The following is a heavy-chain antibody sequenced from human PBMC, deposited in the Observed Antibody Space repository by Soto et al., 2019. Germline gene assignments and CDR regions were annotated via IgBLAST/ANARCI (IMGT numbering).Heavy chain of an antibody. V-gene: IGHV1-24*01. Sequence: ASVKVSCKASGGTFSSYAISWVRQAPGKGLEWMGGFDPEDGETIYAQKFQGRVTMTEDTSTDTAYMELSSLRSEDTAVYYCATVRSYRDAFDIWGQGTMVTVSS. D-gene: IGHD1-26*01. J-gene: IGHJ3*02. CDR2: FDPEDGET. CDR3: ATVRSYRDAFDI. CDR1: GGTFSSYA.